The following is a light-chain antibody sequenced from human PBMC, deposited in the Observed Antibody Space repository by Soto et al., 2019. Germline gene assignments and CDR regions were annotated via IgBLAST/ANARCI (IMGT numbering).Light chain of an antibody. CDR3: GTWDSSLDAGV. CDR1: NSNIGSNS. V-gene: IGLV1-51*01. Sequence: QSVLTQPPSVSAAPGQKVTISCSGSNSNIGSNSVSWYQQLPGTAPKLLIYDNDKRPSEIPDRFSGSRSGTSATLGIAGLQTGDEADYYCGTWDSSLDAGVFGGGTKLTVI. J-gene: IGLJ2*01. CDR2: DND.